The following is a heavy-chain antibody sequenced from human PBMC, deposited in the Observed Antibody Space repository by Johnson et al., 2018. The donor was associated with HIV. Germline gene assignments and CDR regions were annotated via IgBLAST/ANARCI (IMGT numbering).Heavy chain of an antibody. D-gene: IGHD3-3*01. V-gene: IGHV3-30-3*01. CDR2: ISYDGTKK. Sequence: QVHLVESGGGVVQPGRSLRLSCAASGFPFRSYTVHWVRQAPGKGLEWVAVISYDGTKKYYAYSVTGRFTISRDNSKNTLFLQMNSLRPEDTAIYYCASPPSGYDFWDGPNIFDVWGQGTMVSVAS. CDR1: GFPFRSYT. CDR3: ASPPSGYDFWDGPNIFDV. J-gene: IGHJ3*01.